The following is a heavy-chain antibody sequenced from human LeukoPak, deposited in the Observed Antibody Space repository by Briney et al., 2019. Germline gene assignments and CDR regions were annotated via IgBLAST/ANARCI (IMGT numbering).Heavy chain of an antibody. CDR3: AKAPGIRGGATFYFDY. V-gene: IGHV3-23*01. D-gene: IGHD1-26*01. CDR1: GFTFSGYA. Sequence: GGSLRLSCAASGFTFSGYAMSWVRQAPGKGLDWVSAISGSGGSTYYADSVKGRFTISRDNSKNTLYLQMNSLRAEDTAVYYCAKAPGIRGGATFYFDYWGQGTLVTVSS. CDR2: ISGSGGST. J-gene: IGHJ4*02.